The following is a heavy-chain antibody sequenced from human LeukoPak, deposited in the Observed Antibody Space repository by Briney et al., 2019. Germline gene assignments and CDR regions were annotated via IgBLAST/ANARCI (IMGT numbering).Heavy chain of an antibody. CDR2: IYSSGVT. V-gene: IGHV4-4*07. CDR1: GVSISKYY. CDR3: ARGTTVTTFDY. J-gene: IGHJ4*02. Sequence: SETLSLTCNVAGVSISKYYWNWIRQPAGKGLEWIGRIYSSGVTNYNPSLKSRVTMSVDTSKNQFSLKLSSVTAADTAVYYCARGTTVTTFDYWGQGTLVTVSS. D-gene: IGHD4-17*01.